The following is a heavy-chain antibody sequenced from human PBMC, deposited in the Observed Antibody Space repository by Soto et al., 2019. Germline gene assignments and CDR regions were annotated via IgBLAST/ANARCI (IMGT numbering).Heavy chain of an antibody. J-gene: IGHJ6*02. D-gene: IGHD6-13*01. CDR1: GGTFSSYA. Sequence: QVQLVQSGAEVKKPGSSVKVSCKASGGTFSSYAISWVRQAPGQGLEWMGGIIPIFGTANYAQKFQGRVTITADESTSTAYMELSSLRSEDTAVYYCVRARYSSSPDHYYYYGMDVWGQGTTVTVSS. V-gene: IGHV1-69*01. CDR3: VRARYSSSPDHYYYYGMDV. CDR2: IIPIFGTA.